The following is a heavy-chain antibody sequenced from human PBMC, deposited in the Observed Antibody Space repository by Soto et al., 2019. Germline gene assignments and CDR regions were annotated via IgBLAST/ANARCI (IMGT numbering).Heavy chain of an antibody. CDR2: IKSKNYGETR. Sequence: PGGSLRLSCTASGFTFGDYAMSWVRQAPGKGLEWVGFIKSKNYGETREYAASVKGRFTISRDDSKSIAYLQMNSLKTEDTAVYYCTRVITFGGVIPFDYWGQGTLLTVSS. V-gene: IGHV3-49*04. J-gene: IGHJ4*02. CDR3: TRVITFGGVIPFDY. CDR1: GFTFGDYA. D-gene: IGHD3-16*02.